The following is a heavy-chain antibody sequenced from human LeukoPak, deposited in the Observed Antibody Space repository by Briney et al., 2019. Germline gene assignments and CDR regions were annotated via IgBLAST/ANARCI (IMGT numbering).Heavy chain of an antibody. D-gene: IGHD3-22*01. CDR1: GYTFTSYD. V-gene: IGHV1-8*03. CDR2: MNPNSGNT. Sequence: ASVKVSCKASGYTFTSYDINWVRQATGQGLEWMGWMNPNSGNTGHAQKFQGRVTITRNTSISTAYMELSSLRSEDTAVYYRARIPASYYYDSSGYLRAFDIWGQGTVVTVSS. J-gene: IGHJ3*02. CDR3: ARIPASYYYDSSGYLRAFDI.